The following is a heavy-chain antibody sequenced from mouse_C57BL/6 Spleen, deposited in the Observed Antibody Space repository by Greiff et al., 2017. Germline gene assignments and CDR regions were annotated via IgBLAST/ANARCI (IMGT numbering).Heavy chain of an antibody. CDR2: IWRGGST. V-gene: IGHV2-5*01. Sequence: QVQLQQSGPGLVQPSQSLSITCTVSGFSLTSYGVHWVRQSPGKGLEWLGVIWRGGSTDYNAAFMSRLSITKDNSKSQVFFKMNSLQADDTAIYYCAKSHYYGSSWFAYWGQGTLVTVSA. J-gene: IGHJ3*01. CDR3: AKSHYYGSSWFAY. CDR1: GFSLTSYG. D-gene: IGHD1-1*01.